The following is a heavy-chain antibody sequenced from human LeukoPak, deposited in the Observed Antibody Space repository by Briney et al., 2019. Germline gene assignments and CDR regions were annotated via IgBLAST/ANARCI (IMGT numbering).Heavy chain of an antibody. CDR1: GGSISSSSYY. J-gene: IGHJ4*02. CDR2: IYYSGST. Sequence: SETLSLTCNVSGGSISSSSYYWGWIRQPPGKGLEWIGSIYYSGSTYYNPSLKSRVTISVDTSKNQFSLKLSSVTAADTAVYYCARGPRPTFDYWGQGTLVTVSS. V-gene: IGHV4-39*07. CDR3: ARGPRPTFDY.